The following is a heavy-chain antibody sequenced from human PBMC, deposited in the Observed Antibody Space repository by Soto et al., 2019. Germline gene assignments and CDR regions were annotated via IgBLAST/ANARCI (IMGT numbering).Heavy chain of an antibody. J-gene: IGHJ5*01. V-gene: IGHV1-18*04. D-gene: IGHD3-10*01. CDR1: GYTFAHYW. CDR2: ISGNSGAT. CDR3: ARDLKYFRVIGNWFES. Sequence: ASVKVSCKASGYTFAHYWISWVRQAPGQGLEWMGWISGNSGATNYAPKMQGRVTMTIDTSTDTAYMDLRSLTSDDTAVYFCARDLKYFRVIGNWFESWGQGTLVSVSS.